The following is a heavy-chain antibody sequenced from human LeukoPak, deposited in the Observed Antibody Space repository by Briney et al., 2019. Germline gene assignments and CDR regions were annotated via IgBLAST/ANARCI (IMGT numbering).Heavy chain of an antibody. CDR3: ASNTMVRGVYDY. CDR1: GGSISSSSYY. J-gene: IGHJ4*02. CDR2: IYYSGST. V-gene: IGHV4-39*01. Sequence: SETLSLTCTVSGGSISSSSYYWGWIRQPPGKGLEWIGSIYYSGSTYYNPSLKSRVTISVDTSKNQFSLKLSSVTAADTAVYYCASNTMVRGVYDYWGQGTLVTLSS. D-gene: IGHD3-10*01.